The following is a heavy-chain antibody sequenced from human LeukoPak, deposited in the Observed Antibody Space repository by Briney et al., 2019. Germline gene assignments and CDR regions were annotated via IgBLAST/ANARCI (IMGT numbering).Heavy chain of an antibody. CDR1: GFTFSSYW. D-gene: IGHD3-22*01. J-gene: IGHJ3*02. Sequence: GGSLRLSCAASGFTFSSYWMSWVRQAPGKGLEWVANIKQDGSEKYYVDSVKGRFTISRDNAKNSLYLQMNSLRAEDTAVYYCAREGPYDSSGYYPRDAFDIWGQGTMVTVSS. CDR2: IKQDGSEK. V-gene: IGHV3-7*01. CDR3: AREGPYDSSGYYPRDAFDI.